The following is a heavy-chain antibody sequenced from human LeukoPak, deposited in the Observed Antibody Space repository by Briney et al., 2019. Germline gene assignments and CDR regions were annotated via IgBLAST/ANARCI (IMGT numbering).Heavy chain of an antibody. CDR2: ISSNGGST. J-gene: IGHJ6*03. D-gene: IGHD4-17*01. CDR1: GFTFSTYA. CDR3: ASHHMTTVTSNYYYYMDV. V-gene: IGHV3-64*01. Sequence: GGSLRLSCAASGFTFSTYAMHWVRQAPGKGLEYVSAISSNGGSTYYANSVKGRFTISRDNSKNTLYLQMNSLRAEDTAVYYCASHHMTTVTSNYYYYMDVWGKGTTVTISS.